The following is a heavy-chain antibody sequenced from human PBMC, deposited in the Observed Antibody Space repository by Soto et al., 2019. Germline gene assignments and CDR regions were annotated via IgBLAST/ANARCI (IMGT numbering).Heavy chain of an antibody. Sequence: QVQLVQSGAEVKKPGASVKVSCTASGSTFSSYAISWVRQAPGQGLEWMGGIIPIFGTANSAQKLQGRVTITADESTSTAYMELSSLRSEDTAVYYCARRPEYYGMDGWGQGTTVTVSS. V-gene: IGHV1-69*01. CDR1: GSTFSSYA. CDR3: ARRPEYYGMDG. CDR2: IIPIFGTA. J-gene: IGHJ6*02.